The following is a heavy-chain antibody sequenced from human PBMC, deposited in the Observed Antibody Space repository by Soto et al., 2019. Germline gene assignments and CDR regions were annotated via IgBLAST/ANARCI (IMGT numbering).Heavy chain of an antibody. CDR2: INSDGSST. Sequence: WGSLRLSCAASGFTFSSYWMHWVRQAPGKGLVWVSRINSDGSSTSYADSVKGRFTISRDNAKNTLYLQMNSLRAEDTAVYYCARGKGFGKDYYYYYGMDVWGQGTTVTVSS. V-gene: IGHV3-74*01. J-gene: IGHJ6*02. CDR1: GFTFSSYW. D-gene: IGHD3-10*01. CDR3: ARGKGFGKDYYYYYGMDV.